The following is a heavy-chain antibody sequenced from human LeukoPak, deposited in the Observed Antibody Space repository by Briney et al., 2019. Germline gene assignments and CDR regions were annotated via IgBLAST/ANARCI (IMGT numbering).Heavy chain of an antibody. CDR1: GFTFSSYG. D-gene: IGHD4-11*01. CDR3: AKNRGNYYYFDY. V-gene: IGHV3-33*05. J-gene: IGHJ4*02. CDR2: ISYDGSNK. Sequence: GGSLRLSCAASGFTFSSYGMHWVRQAPGKGLEWVAVISYDGSNKYYADSVKGRFTISRDNSKNTLYLQMNSLRAEDTAVYYCAKNRGNYYYFDYWGQGTLVTVSS.